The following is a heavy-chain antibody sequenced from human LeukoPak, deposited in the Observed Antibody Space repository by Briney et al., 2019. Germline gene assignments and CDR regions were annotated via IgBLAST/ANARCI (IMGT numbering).Heavy chain of an antibody. V-gene: IGHV4-4*07. J-gene: IGHJ6*03. Sequence: SETLSLTCTVSGGSISSYYWSWIRQPAGKGLEWIGRIYTSGSTNYNPSLKSRVTMSVDTSKNQFSLKLSSVTAADTAVYYCAREEYSSSSELIYYYYYMDVWGKGTTVTVSS. CDR2: IYTSGST. CDR1: GGSISSYY. D-gene: IGHD6-6*01. CDR3: AREEYSSSSELIYYYYYMDV.